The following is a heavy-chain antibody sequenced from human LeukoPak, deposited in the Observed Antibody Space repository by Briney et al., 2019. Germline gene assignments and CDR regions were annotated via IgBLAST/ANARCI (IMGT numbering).Heavy chain of an antibody. V-gene: IGHV3-23*01. Sequence: GGSLRLSCAASGFNFSSYAMSWVRQAPGKGLEWVSAISGSGAYYADSVKGRFTISRDDSENTLYWQMSRLRADDAAVYHCAREHSLVAIHDAFDIWGQGTMVTVSS. CDR2: ISGSGA. CDR1: GFNFSSYA. CDR3: AREHSLVAIHDAFDI. D-gene: IGHD5-12*01. J-gene: IGHJ3*02.